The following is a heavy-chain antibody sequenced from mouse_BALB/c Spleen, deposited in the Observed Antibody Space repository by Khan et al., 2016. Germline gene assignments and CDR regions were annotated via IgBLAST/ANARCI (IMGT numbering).Heavy chain of an antibody. D-gene: IGHD1-1*01. J-gene: IGHJ2*01. CDR2: ISTYYGDA. CDR1: GYTFTDYA. CDR3: ARGATVEVDY. V-gene: IGHV1S137*01. Sequence: QVQLKESGAELVRPGVSVKISCKGSGYTFTDYAMHWVKQSHAKSLEWIGVISTYYGDASYNQKFKGKATMTVDKSSSTAYMELARLTSEDSAIYYCARGATVEVDYWGQGTTLTVSS.